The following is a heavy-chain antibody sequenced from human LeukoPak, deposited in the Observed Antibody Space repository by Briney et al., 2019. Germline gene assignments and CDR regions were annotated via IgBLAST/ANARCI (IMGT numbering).Heavy chain of an antibody. J-gene: IGHJ5*02. V-gene: IGHV4-59*01. Sequence: SETLSLTCTVSGGSISSYYWSWIRQPPGKGLEWIGYIYYSGSTNYNPSLKSRVTISVDTSKNQFSLTLSSVTAADTAVYYCPRDHWGRYRYGYWFDPWGQGTLVTVSS. D-gene: IGHD5-18*01. CDR3: PRDHWGRYRYGYWFDP. CDR2: IYYSGST. CDR1: GGSISSYY.